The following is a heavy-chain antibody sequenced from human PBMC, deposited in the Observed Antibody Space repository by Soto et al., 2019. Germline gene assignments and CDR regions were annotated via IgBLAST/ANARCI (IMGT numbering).Heavy chain of an antibody. D-gene: IGHD2-15*01. V-gene: IGHV3-23*01. CDR3: AKDRFCSGGSCYTDY. CDR2: ISGSDGST. CDR1: GFIFSSFA. J-gene: IGHJ4*02. Sequence: PGGSLRLSCAASGFIFSSFAMSWVRQAPGKGLEWVSTISGSDGSTYYADSVQGRFIISRDNSKNTLPLQMKSLRAEDTAVYYCAKDRFCSGGSCYTDYWGQGTLVTVSS.